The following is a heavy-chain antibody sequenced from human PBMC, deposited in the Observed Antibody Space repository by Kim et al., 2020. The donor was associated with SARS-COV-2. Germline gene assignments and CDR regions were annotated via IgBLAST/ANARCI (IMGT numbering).Heavy chain of an antibody. CDR2: VSYSGLT. D-gene: IGHD2-15*01. CDR3: ARLTQWQLRNRYYGLVY. Sequence: SETLSLTCTVSGASISGAYWNWIRQPPGKELEWIGYVSYSGLTNYNPSLMSRVTILVDMSKNQFSLNLNSVTAADTAIYYCARLTQWQLRNRYYGLVYWGPGTAVTVSS. CDR1: GASISGAY. V-gene: IGHV4-59*01. J-gene: IGHJ6*02.